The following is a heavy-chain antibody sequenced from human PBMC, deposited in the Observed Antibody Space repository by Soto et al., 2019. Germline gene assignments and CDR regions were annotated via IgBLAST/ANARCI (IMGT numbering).Heavy chain of an antibody. CDR1: GYSINSDYY. CDR3: AKKGYYPSGKINLFDS. V-gene: IGHV4-38-2*01. D-gene: IGHD3-10*01. J-gene: IGHJ4*02. CDR2: VDHSGRT. Sequence: SETLSLTCAVSGYSINSDYYWGWIRQPPGKGLEWIGSVDHSGRTYCSPSLRSRLTIFIDTSKNQFSLRLTSVTAADTAMYFCAKKGYYPSGKINLFDSWGPGTLVTVSS.